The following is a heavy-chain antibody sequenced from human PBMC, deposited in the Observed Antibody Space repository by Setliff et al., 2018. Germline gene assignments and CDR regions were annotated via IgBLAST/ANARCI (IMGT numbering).Heavy chain of an antibody. CDR3: ARNIGMGQRDYFDY. CDR2: IVPVFGTR. Sequence: SVKVSCKASGGTFNTYAINRVRQAPGQGLAWMGGIVPVFGTRNYAQKFQGRVTFSADDSANTAYMELTSLTSEDTAVYYCARNIGMGQRDYFDYWGQGTVVTVSS. D-gene: IGHD5-18*01. J-gene: IGHJ4*02. CDR1: GGTFNTYA. V-gene: IGHV1-69*13.